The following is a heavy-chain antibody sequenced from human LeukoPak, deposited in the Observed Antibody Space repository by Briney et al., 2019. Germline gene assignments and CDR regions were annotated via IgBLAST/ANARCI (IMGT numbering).Heavy chain of an antibody. CDR1: GGSISSSSYY. CDR3: ARHSHKISGSWYQDPYYYFDY. V-gene: IGHV4-39*01. J-gene: IGHJ4*02. CDR2: IYYSGST. Sequence: SETLSLTCTVSGGSISSSSYYWGWIRQPPGKGLEWIGSIYYSGSTYYNPSLKSRVTISVDTSKNQFSLKLSSVTAADTAVYYCARHSHKISGSWYQDPYYYFDYWGQGTLVTVSS. D-gene: IGHD6-13*01.